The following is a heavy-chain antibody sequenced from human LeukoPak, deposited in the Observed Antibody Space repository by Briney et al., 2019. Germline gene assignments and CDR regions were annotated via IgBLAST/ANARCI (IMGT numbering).Heavy chain of an antibody. Sequence: GGSLRLSCAASRFTFSTYGMHWVRQAPGKGLEWVSYISSSGSTIYYADSVKGRFTISRDNAKNSLYLQMNSLRAEDTAVYYCAELGITMIGGVWGKGTTVTISS. CDR1: RFTFSTYG. CDR2: ISSSGSTI. J-gene: IGHJ6*04. D-gene: IGHD3-10*02. CDR3: AELGITMIGGV. V-gene: IGHV3-48*03.